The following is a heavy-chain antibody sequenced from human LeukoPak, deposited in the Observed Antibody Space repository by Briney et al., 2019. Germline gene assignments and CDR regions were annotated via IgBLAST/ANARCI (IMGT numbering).Heavy chain of an antibody. J-gene: IGHJ4*02. CDR2: INTYSGDT. CDR1: GYTFTTYG. Sequence: ASVTVSCKPSGYTFTTYGISWVRQAPGQGLEWMGWINTYSGDTNYAQKLQGRVTMTTDTSTSTAYMELGSLRSDDTAMYYCARDYQYYASGSSKKAFDYWGQGTLVTVSS. V-gene: IGHV1-18*01. D-gene: IGHD3-10*01. CDR3: ARDYQYYASGSSKKAFDY.